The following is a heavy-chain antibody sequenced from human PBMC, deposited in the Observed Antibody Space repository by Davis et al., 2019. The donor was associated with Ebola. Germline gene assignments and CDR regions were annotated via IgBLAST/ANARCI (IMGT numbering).Heavy chain of an antibody. D-gene: IGHD3-16*01. CDR3: ATTRISVLGGVIVPSSFDF. CDR2: IFPGDSDT. J-gene: IGHJ4*02. V-gene: IGHV5-51*01. Sequence: GESLKISCQGVGFTFTNYWIGWVRQMSGKGLEWMGIIFPGDSDTKYSPSFQGQVTMSADKSTNTAFLQWTNLRASDTAMYYCATTRISVLGGVIVPSSFDFWGRGTLVTVSS. CDR1: GFTFTNYW.